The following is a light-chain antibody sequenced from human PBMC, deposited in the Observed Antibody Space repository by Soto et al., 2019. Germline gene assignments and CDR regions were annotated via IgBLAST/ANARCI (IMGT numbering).Light chain of an antibody. CDR2: DAS. Sequence: SHIAFSPSALSASVVDRVTMTCRASQSMSSWLAWYQQKPGKAPKLLIYDASSLDSGVPSRFSGSGSGTEFTLTITSLQPEDFATYYCQQHDTSLLTFGEGTKVDIK. CDR1: QSMSSW. CDR3: QQHDTSLLT. J-gene: IGKJ4*01. V-gene: IGKV1-5*01.